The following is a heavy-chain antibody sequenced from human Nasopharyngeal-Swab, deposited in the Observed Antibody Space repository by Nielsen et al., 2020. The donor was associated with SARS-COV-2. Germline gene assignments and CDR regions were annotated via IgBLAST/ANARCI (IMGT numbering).Heavy chain of an antibody. V-gene: IGHV4-34*01. CDR1: GGSFSGYY. CDR2: INHSGST. D-gene: IGHD6-19*01. CDR3: ARGASIAVAGILLPDYYYYMDV. J-gene: IGHJ6*03. Sequence: SETLSLTCAVYGGSFSGYYWSWIRQPPGKGLEWIGEINHSGSTNYNPSLKSRVTISVDTPKNQFSLKLSSVTAADTAVYYCARGASIAVAGILLPDYYYYMDVWGKGTTVTVSS.